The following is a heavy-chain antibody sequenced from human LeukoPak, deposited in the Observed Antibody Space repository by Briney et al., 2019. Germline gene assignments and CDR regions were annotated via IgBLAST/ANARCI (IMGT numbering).Heavy chain of an antibody. Sequence: GGSLRLSCAPSGFTFSIYAMIWVRQAPGKGLEWVSAISNSGYGTYYADSVKGRFTISRDNAKNSLYLQMNSLRAEDTAVYYCARDPRGLIVYWGQGTLVTVSS. CDR2: ISNSGYGT. V-gene: IGHV3-23*01. CDR1: GFTFSIYA. J-gene: IGHJ4*02. CDR3: ARDPRGLIVY. D-gene: IGHD2-8*01.